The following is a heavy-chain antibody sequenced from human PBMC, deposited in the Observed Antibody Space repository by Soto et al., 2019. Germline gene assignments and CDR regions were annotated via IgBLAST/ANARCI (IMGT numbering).Heavy chain of an antibody. Sequence: QVTLKESGPVLVKSTETLTLTCTVSGFSLSNARMGVSWIRQPPGKALEWLAHIFSNDEKSYSTSLKSRLTISKDTSKSQVVLTMTNMDPVDTATYYCAQVVVVAATPSYYMDVWGKGTTVTVSS. CDR3: AQVVVVAATPSYYMDV. CDR2: IFSNDEK. D-gene: IGHD2-15*01. V-gene: IGHV2-26*01. CDR1: GFSLSNARMG. J-gene: IGHJ6*03.